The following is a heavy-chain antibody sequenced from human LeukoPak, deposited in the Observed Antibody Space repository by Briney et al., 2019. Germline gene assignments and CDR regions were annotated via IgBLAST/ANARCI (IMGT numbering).Heavy chain of an antibody. V-gene: IGHV3-23*01. Sequence: QSGGSLRLSCAASGFTFSNYAMSWVRQAPGKGLEWVSGISGSGGSTYYADSVKGRFTISRDNSKNTLYLQMNSLRAEDTAVYYCAKLRLRYYDWSSEFEYWGQGTLVTVSS. D-gene: IGHD3-9*01. CDR2: ISGSGGST. J-gene: IGHJ4*02. CDR1: GFTFSNYA. CDR3: AKLRLRYYDWSSEFEY.